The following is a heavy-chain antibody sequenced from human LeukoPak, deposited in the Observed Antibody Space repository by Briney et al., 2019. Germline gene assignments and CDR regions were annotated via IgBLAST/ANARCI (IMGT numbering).Heavy chain of an antibody. J-gene: IGHJ6*02. V-gene: IGHV1-2*06. CDR1: GGTFSSYA. Sequence: HGASVKVSCKASGGTFSSYAISWVRQAPGQGLEWMGRINPNSGGTNYAQKFQDRVTMTRDTSITTAYIELSGLTSDDTAVYYCARVGPPDASGMDVWGQGTTVTVSS. CDR2: INPNSGGT. D-gene: IGHD2-2*01. CDR3: ARVGPPDASGMDV.